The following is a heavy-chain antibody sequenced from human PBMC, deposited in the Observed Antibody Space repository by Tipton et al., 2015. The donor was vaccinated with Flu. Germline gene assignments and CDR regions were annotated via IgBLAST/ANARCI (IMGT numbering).Heavy chain of an antibody. CDR1: GGTFSSYA. CDR3: ARGLDINYYDSSGGYYFDY. CDR2: IIPIFGTA. J-gene: IGHJ4*02. V-gene: IGHV1-69*18. D-gene: IGHD3-22*01. Sequence: QVQLVQSGAEVKKPGSSVKVSCKASGGTFSSYAISWVRQAPGQGLEWMGRIIPIFGTANYAQKFQGRVTITADESTSTAYVELSSLRSEDTAVYYCARGLDINYYDSSGGYYFDYWGQGTLVTVSS.